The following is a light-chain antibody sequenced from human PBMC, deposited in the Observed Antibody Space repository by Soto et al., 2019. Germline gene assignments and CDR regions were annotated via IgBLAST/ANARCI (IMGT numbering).Light chain of an antibody. Sequence: EILLTQSPGTLSLSPGGRATLSCRASQSVGSNYLAWYRHKPGLAPRLLIYGASSRAPGIPDRFSGSGSGTDFTLTISRLEPEDFAVYYCHQYASSITFGPGTRVDIK. J-gene: IGKJ3*01. CDR3: HQYASSIT. CDR2: GAS. V-gene: IGKV3-20*01. CDR1: QSVGSNY.